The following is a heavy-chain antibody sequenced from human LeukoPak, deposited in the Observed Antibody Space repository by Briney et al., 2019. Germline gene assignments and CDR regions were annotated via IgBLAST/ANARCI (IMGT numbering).Heavy chain of an antibody. D-gene: IGHD4-17*01. J-gene: IGHJ4*02. Sequence: GGSLRLSCAASGFTVSSNYMNWVRQAPGKGLEWVSVIYSGGSTYYADSVKGRFAISRDNSKNTLYLQMNSLRAEDTAVYYCAREAVTRNYFDYWGQGTLVTVSS. CDR2: IYSGGST. CDR1: GFTVSSNY. V-gene: IGHV3-53*01. CDR3: AREAVTRNYFDY.